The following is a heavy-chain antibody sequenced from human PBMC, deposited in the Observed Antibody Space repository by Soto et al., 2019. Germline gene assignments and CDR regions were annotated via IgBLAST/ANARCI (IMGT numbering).Heavy chain of an antibody. V-gene: IGHV3-23*01. J-gene: IGHJ4*02. CDR2: ISGSGGST. D-gene: IGHD5-18*01. CDR3: AKGGARGYSYGLDY. Sequence: GKGLEWVSAISGSGGSTYYADSVKGRFTISRDNSKNTLYLQMNSLRAEDTAVYYCAKGGARGYSYGLDYWGQGTLVIVSS.